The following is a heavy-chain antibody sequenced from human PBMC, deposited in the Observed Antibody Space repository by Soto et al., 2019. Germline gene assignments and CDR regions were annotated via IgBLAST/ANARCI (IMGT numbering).Heavy chain of an antibody. D-gene: IGHD7-27*01. CDR1: GFTFISYA. CDR2: ISGSGGST. V-gene: IGHV3-23*01. Sequence: EVQLLEAVGGLVQPGGSLRLSCAASGFTFISYAMSWVRQAPGQGLEWVSVISGSGGSTYYADSVKGLFTISRDNSKNTLYLQMNSLRAEDTAIYYCAKEGDWGSLGYWGQGTLVTVSS. J-gene: IGHJ4*02. CDR3: AKEGDWGSLGY.